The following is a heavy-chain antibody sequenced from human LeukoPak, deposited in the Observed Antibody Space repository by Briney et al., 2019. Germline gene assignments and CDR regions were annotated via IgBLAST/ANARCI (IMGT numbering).Heavy chain of an antibody. CDR2: ISGSGGST. J-gene: IGHJ6*02. D-gene: IGHD2-15*01. CDR1: GFTFSSYA. V-gene: IGHV3-23*01. CDR3: AKGGSPYYYGMDV. Sequence: GGSLRLSCAASGFTFSSYAMSWVRQAPGKGLEWVSAISGSGGSTDYADSVKGRFTISRDNSKNTLYLQVNSLRAEDTAVYYCAKGGSPYYYGMDVWGQGTTVTVSS.